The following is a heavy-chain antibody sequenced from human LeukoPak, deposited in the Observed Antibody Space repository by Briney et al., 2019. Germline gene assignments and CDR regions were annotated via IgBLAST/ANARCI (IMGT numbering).Heavy chain of an antibody. CDR1: GYTFTGYY. CDR2: INPNSGGT. CDR3: VKAVGAKGDYYYYYGMDV. V-gene: IGHV1-2*02. J-gene: IGHJ6*02. D-gene: IGHD1-26*01. Sequence: ASVKVPCKASGYTFTGYYMHWVRQAPGQGLEWMGWINPNSGGTNYAQKFQGRVTMTRDTSISTAYMELSRLRAEDTAVYYCVKAVGAKGDYYYYYGMDVWGQGNTVTVSS.